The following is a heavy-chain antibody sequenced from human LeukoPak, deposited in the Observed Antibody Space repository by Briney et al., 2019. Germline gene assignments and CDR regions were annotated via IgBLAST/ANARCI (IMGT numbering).Heavy chain of an antibody. D-gene: IGHD6-19*01. V-gene: IGHV4-31*11. CDR3: AKEAPGSKVAGTFYFDY. J-gene: IGHJ4*02. CDR2: IYYSGNT. Sequence: PSQTLSLTCAVSGGSISSGGYCWSWIRQHSGKGLEWIGYIYYSGNTYYNPSLESRATISVDTSKNQFSLKLNSVTAADTAVYYCAKEAPGSKVAGTFYFDYWGQGTLVTVSS. CDR1: GGSISSGGYC.